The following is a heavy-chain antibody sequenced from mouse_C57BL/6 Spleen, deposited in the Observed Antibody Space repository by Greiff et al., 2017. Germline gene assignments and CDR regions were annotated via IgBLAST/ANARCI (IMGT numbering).Heavy chain of an antibody. Sequence: QVQLKQSGPGLVQPSQRLSITCTASGFSFTSYGVHWVRQSPGKGLEWLGVIWRGGSTDYNAAFMSRLSITKDNAKSQVFFKMTSLQAEDTAIYYCANYRFADWGQGTLVTVSA. D-gene: IGHD5-5*01. V-gene: IGHV2-5*01. CDR2: IWRGGST. CDR1: GFSFTSYG. CDR3: ANYRFAD. J-gene: IGHJ3*01.